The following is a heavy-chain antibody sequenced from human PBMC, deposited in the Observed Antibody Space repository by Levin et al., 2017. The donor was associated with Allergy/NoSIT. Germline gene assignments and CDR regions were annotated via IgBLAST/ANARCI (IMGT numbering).Heavy chain of an antibody. CDR3: ARDRPQSIAARPSAFDI. Sequence: KISCKASGGTFSSYAISWVRQAPGQGLEWMGGIIPIFGTANYAQKFQGRVTITADESTSTAYMELSSLRSEDTAVYYCARDRPQSIAARPSAFDIWGQGTMVTVSS. V-gene: IGHV1-69*01. D-gene: IGHD6-6*01. CDR1: GGTFSSYA. J-gene: IGHJ3*02. CDR2: IIPIFGTA.